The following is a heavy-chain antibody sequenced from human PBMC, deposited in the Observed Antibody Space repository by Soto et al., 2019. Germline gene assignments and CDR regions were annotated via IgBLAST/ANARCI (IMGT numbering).Heavy chain of an antibody. D-gene: IGHD2-8*01. Sequence: GGSLRLSCAASGFTFSSYGMHWVRQAPGKGLEWVAVIWYDGSNKYYADSVKGRFTISRDNSKNTLYLQMNSLRAEDTAVYYCAREKDIVLMVYALYGMDVWGQGTTVNVSS. J-gene: IGHJ6*02. CDR2: IWYDGSNK. CDR3: AREKDIVLMVYALYGMDV. V-gene: IGHV3-33*01. CDR1: GFTFSSYG.